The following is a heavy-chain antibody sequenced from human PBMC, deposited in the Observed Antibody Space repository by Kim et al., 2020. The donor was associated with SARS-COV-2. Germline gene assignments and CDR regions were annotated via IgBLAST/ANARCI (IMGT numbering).Heavy chain of an antibody. V-gene: IGHV5-51*01. Sequence: RYSPSFQGQVTISADKSISPAYLQWSSLKASDTAMYYCAREMTGENWFDPWGQGTLVTVSS. J-gene: IGHJ5*02. CDR3: AREMTGENWFDP.